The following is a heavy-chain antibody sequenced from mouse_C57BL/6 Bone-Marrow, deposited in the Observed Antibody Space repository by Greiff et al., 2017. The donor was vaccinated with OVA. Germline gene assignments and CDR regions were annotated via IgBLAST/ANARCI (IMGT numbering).Heavy chain of an antibody. D-gene: IGHD1-1*01. Sequence: VQLQESGAELARPGASVKLSCKASGYTFTSYGISWVKQRTGQGLEWIGEIYPRSGNTYYNEKFKGKATLTAEKSSSTAYMELRSLTSEDSAVYFCARWRAFYYYGSRGYFDVWGTGTTVTVSS. J-gene: IGHJ1*03. CDR3: ARWRAFYYYGSRGYFDV. CDR2: IYPRSGNT. V-gene: IGHV1-81*01. CDR1: GYTFTSYG.